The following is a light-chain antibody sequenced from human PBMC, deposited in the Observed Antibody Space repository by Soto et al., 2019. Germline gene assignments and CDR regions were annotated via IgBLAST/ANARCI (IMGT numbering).Light chain of an antibody. CDR2: GAS. V-gene: IGKV3-15*01. J-gene: IGKJ4*01. CDR1: ESVGSN. CDR3: QQYNNWLT. Sequence: EVGMTQSPATLSVFPGERVTLSCRASESVGSNLAWYQQKPGQAPRLLIYGASTRATGVPARFSGSGSGTEFHLSSSSLQSEDFALYYCQQYNNWLTFGGGTKVEIE.